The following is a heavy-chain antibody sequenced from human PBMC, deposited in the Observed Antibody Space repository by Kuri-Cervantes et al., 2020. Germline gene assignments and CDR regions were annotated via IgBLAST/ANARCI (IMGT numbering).Heavy chain of an antibody. Sequence: LSLTCAVYGGSFSGYYWSWIRQPPGKGLEWIGEINHSGSTNYNPPLKSRVTISVDTSKNQFSLKLSSVTAADTAVYYCARGHCSGGSCYDYWGQGTLVTVSS. CDR3: ARGHCSGGSCYDY. D-gene: IGHD2-15*01. V-gene: IGHV4-34*01. J-gene: IGHJ4*02. CDR2: INHSGST. CDR1: GGSFSGYY.